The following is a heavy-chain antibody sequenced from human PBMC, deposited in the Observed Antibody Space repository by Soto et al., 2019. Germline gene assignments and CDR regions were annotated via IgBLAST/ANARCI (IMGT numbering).Heavy chain of an antibody. J-gene: IGHJ4*01. Sequence: PGGSLRLSCAASGFTFSSYAIIWVRHAPGKGLKWVSAISGSGGSTYYADSVKGRFTISRDNSKNTLYLQMNSLRAEDTAVYYCAKDRALLSNLNPERTRFRIAGAGRFVYCCHGTLVTDFS. CDR3: AKDRALLSNLNPERTRFRIAGAGRFVY. V-gene: IGHV3-23*01. CDR2: ISGSGGST. CDR1: GFTFSSYA. D-gene: IGHD6-13*01.